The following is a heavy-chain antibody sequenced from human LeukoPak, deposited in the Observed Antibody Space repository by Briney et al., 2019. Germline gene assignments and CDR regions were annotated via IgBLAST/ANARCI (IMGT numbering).Heavy chain of an antibody. V-gene: IGHV3-30*18. CDR3: AEDRTYYYYYMDV. CDR2: ISYDGSNK. Sequence: GRSLRLSCAASGFTFSSYGMHWVRQAPGKGLEWVAVISYDGSNKYYADSVKGRFTISRDNSKNTLYLQMNSLRAEDTAVYYCAEDRTYYYYYMDVWGKGTTVTVSS. J-gene: IGHJ6*03. CDR1: GFTFSSYG.